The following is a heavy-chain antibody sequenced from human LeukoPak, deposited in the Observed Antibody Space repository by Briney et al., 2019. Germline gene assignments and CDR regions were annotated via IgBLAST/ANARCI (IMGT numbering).Heavy chain of an antibody. V-gene: IGHV4-59*08. CDR3: ASTYCRGGSCSTNFDY. J-gene: IGHJ4*02. Sequence: SETLSLTCTVSGGSISSYYWSWIRQPPGKGLEWIGYIYYSGSTNYNPSLKSRVTISVDTSKNQFSLKLSSVTAADTAVYYCASTYCRGGSCSTNFDYWGQGTLVTVSS. CDR1: GGSISSYY. D-gene: IGHD2-15*01. CDR2: IYYSGST.